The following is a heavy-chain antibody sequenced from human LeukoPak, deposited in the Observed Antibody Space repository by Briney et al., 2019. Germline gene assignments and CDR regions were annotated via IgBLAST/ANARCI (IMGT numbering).Heavy chain of an antibody. CDR1: GYSFTSYW. Sequence: GESLKISCKCSGYSFTSYWIGWVRQMPGKGLEWMGIIYPGDSDTRYSPSFQGQVTISADKSISTAYLQWSSLKASDTAMYYCASSPREWELSTGYYFDYWGQGTLVTVSS. D-gene: IGHD1-26*01. J-gene: IGHJ4*02. V-gene: IGHV5-51*01. CDR3: ASSPREWELSTGYYFDY. CDR2: IYPGDSDT.